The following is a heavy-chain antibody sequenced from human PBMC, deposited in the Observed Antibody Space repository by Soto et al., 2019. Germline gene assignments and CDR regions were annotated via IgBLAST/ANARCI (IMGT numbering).Heavy chain of an antibody. V-gene: IGHV3-30-3*01. CDR2: ISYDGSNK. D-gene: IGHD3-22*01. CDR1: GFTFSSYA. Sequence: QVQLVDSGGGVVQPGRSLRLSCAASGFTFSSYAMHWVRQAPGKGLEWVAVISYDGSNKYYADSVKGRFTISRDNSKNTLYLQMNSLRAEDTAVYYCARKYYDSSGYAAEYFQHWGQGTLVTVSS. CDR3: ARKYYDSSGYAAEYFQH. J-gene: IGHJ1*01.